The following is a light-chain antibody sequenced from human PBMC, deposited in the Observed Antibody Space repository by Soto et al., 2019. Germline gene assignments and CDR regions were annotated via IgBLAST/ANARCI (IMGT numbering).Light chain of an antibody. CDR1: SSDVGGYNY. J-gene: IGLJ3*02. Sequence: QSALTQPASVSGSPGQSITISCTGTSSDVGGYNYVSWYQQHPGKAPKVMVYEVSNRPSGVSNRFSGSKSGNTASLTISGLQAEDEADYYCSSYTTTSTRVFGGRTKLTVL. CDR3: SSYTTTSTRV. V-gene: IGLV2-14*01. CDR2: EVS.